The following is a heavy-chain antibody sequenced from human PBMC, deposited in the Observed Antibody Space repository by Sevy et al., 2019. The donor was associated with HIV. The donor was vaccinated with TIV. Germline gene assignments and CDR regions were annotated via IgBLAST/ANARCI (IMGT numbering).Heavy chain of an antibody. CDR3: ARAEQVTMLVVFGGLYFDS. Sequence: GGSLRLSCAASGFTFSRYWMTWVRQAPGKGLEWVANIKQDESEKSYVDSVKGRFTISRDNAKNSLYLQMNSLRADDTAVYYCARAEQVTMLVVFGGLYFDSWGQGTLVTVSS. CDR2: IKQDESEK. D-gene: IGHD3-22*01. CDR1: GFTFSRYW. V-gene: IGHV3-7*01. J-gene: IGHJ4*02.